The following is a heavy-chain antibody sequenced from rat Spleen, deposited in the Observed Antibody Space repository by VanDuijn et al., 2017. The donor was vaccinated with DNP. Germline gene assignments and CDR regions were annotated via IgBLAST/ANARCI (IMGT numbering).Heavy chain of an antibody. CDR2: IKAKSNNYAT. CDR3: TLGRGDY. J-gene: IGHJ2*01. V-gene: IGHV6-8*01. CDR1: GFTFSNAW. Sequence: EVQLVETGGSLVQPGKSLKLTCATSGFTFSNAWMHWVRQSPEKQLEWVAQIKAKSNNYATYYAESVKGRFTISRNDSKSSVYLQMNSLKEEDTAIYYCTLGRGDYWGQGVMVTVSS. D-gene: IGHD5-1*01.